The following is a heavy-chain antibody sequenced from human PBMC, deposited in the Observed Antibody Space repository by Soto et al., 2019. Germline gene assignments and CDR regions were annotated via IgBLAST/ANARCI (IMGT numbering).Heavy chain of an antibody. D-gene: IGHD3-22*01. Sequence: SLKVSCKASGGTFSSYAISWVRQAPGQGLEWMGGIIPIFGTANYAQKFQGRVTITADESTSTAYMELSSLRSEDTAVYYCATSDYYYYSSGYQPLDYWGQGTLVTVSS. V-gene: IGHV1-69*13. J-gene: IGHJ4*02. CDR3: ATSDYYYYSSGYQPLDY. CDR2: IIPIFGTA. CDR1: GGTFSSYA.